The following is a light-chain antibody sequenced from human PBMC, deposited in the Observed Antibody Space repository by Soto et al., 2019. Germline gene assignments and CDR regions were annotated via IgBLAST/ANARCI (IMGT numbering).Light chain of an antibody. CDR3: QLRSNWPPEWT. Sequence: EIVLTQSPATLSLSPGERATLSCRASQSVSSYLAWYQQKPGQAPRLLIYDASNRATGIPARFSGSGSGTDFPLTISSLEPEDFAVYYCQLRSNWPPEWTFGQGTKVEIK. J-gene: IGKJ1*01. V-gene: IGKV3-11*01. CDR1: QSVSSY. CDR2: DAS.